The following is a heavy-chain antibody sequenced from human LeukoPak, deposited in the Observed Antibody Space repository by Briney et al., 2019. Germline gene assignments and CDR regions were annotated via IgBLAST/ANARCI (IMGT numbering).Heavy chain of an antibody. CDR3: ARDGFYCSGGSCYYHYYMDV. D-gene: IGHD2-15*01. V-gene: IGHV3-7*01. CDR2: IKQDGSEK. J-gene: IGHJ6*03. Sequence: GGSLRLSCAASGFTFSTYWMSWVRQAPGKGLEWVANIKQDGSEKYYVDSVRGRFPISRDNAKNSLYLQMNSLRAEDTAVYYCARDGFYCSGGSCYYHYYMDVWGKGTTVTVSS. CDR1: GFTFSTYW.